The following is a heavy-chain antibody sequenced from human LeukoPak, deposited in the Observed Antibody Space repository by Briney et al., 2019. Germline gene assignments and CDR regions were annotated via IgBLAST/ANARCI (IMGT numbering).Heavy chain of an antibody. CDR2: IYYRGRT. V-gene: IGHV4-59*01. D-gene: IGHD2-2*01. CDR1: GGSISPYY. CDR3: ARAHRLPSTSLIVVVPAAMGY. Sequence: SETLSLTCTVSGGSISPYYWSWIRQPPGRGLEWIGFIYYRGRTNYNPSLESRVTISVATSENQFSLKLTSVTAADTAVYYCARAHRLPSTSLIVVVPAAMGYWGQGTLVTVSS. J-gene: IGHJ4*02.